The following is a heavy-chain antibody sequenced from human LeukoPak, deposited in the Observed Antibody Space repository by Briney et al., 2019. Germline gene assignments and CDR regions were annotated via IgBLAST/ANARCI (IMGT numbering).Heavy chain of an antibody. Sequence: PSETLSLTCAVYGGSFSGYYWSWIRQPPGKGLEWIGEINHSGSTNYNPSLKNRVTISVDTSKNQFSLKLSSVTAADTAVYYCARVSMYGSGSYHHNWFDPWGQGTLVTVSS. D-gene: IGHD3-10*01. CDR3: ARVSMYGSGSYHHNWFDP. J-gene: IGHJ5*02. CDR2: INHSGST. V-gene: IGHV4-34*01. CDR1: GGSFSGYY.